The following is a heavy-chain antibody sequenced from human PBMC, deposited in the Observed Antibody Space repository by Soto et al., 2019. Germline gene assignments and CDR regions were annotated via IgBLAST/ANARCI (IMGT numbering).Heavy chain of an antibody. CDR3: ASDLVGASDSYGLDV. CDR2: IWHDGNNK. Sequence: GGSLRLSCAASGFTFSNYGTHWVRQAPGKGLEWVAIIWHDGNNKYYADSVRGRFIISRDNSKNRLYLQMNSLRAEDTAVYYCASDLVGASDSYGLDVWGQGTPVTVSS. J-gene: IGHJ6*02. CDR1: GFTFSNYG. V-gene: IGHV3-33*01. D-gene: IGHD1-26*01.